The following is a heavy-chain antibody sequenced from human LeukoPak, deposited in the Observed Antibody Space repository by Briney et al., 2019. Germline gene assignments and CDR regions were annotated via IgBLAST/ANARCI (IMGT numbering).Heavy chain of an antibody. D-gene: IGHD3-9*01. V-gene: IGHV4-59*12. CDR3: ARDLPPDYDILTGYYSEGMDV. Sequence: SETLSLTCTVSGGSISSYYWSWIRQPPGKGLEWIGYIYHSGSTYYNPSLKSRVTISVDRSKNQFSLKLSSVTAADTAVYYCARDLPPDYDILTGYYSEGMDVWGQGTTVTVSS. CDR2: IYHSGST. CDR1: GGSISSYY. J-gene: IGHJ6*02.